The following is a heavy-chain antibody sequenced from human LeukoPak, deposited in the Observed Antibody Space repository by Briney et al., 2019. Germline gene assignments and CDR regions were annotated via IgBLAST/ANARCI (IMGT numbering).Heavy chain of an antibody. V-gene: IGHV4-4*07. CDR1: GGSISSYY. CDR2: IYTSGST. Sequence: SETLSLTCTVSGGSISSYYWSWIRQPAGKGLEWIGRIYTSGSTNYNPSLKSRVTMSVDTSKNQFSLKLSSVTAADTAVYYCARDNGTQQWLVYLDYWGQGTLVTVSS. CDR3: ARDNGTQQWLVYLDY. J-gene: IGHJ4*02. D-gene: IGHD6-19*01.